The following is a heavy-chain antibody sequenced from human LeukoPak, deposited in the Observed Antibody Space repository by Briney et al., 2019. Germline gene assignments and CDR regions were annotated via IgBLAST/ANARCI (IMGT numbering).Heavy chain of an antibody. Sequence: PSETLSLTCAGYGGSFSGYYWSWIRQPPGKGLEWIGYIYYSGSSNYNPSLKSRVTISVDTSKNQFSLELSSVTAADTAVYYCARQGGMVASGYYYYGMDVWGQGTTVTVSS. CDR3: ARQGGMVASGYYYYGMDV. V-gene: IGHV4-59*08. CDR1: GGSFSGYY. D-gene: IGHD1-26*01. CDR2: IYYSGSS. J-gene: IGHJ6*02.